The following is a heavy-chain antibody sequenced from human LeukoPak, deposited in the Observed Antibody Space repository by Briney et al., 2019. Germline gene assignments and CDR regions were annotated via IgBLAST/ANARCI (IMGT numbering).Heavy chain of an antibody. V-gene: IGHV4-34*01. CDR2: INDSGST. Sequence: SETLSLTCAVYGGSFSGYYWTWIRQPPGKGLEWIGEINDSGSTNYNPSLKSRVTISVDTSKNQFSLKLSSVTAADTAVYYCARLLNYYDSSARFDYWGQGTLVTVSS. D-gene: IGHD3-22*01. CDR1: GGSFSGYY. J-gene: IGHJ4*02. CDR3: ARLLNYYDSSARFDY.